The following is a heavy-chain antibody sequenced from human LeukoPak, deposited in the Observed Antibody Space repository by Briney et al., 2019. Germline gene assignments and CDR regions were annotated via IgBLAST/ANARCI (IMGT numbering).Heavy chain of an antibody. CDR3: ARAFNPFDI. Sequence: PSETLSLTCTVSGGSISSGVYYWSWIRQPPGKGLEWIGYIFHSGSTYYNPSLKSRVTLSVDRSRNQFSLNLSSVTAADAAVYYCARAFNPFDIWGQGTMVTVSS. CDR1: GGSISSGVYY. CDR2: IFHSGST. J-gene: IGHJ3*02. V-gene: IGHV4-30-2*01.